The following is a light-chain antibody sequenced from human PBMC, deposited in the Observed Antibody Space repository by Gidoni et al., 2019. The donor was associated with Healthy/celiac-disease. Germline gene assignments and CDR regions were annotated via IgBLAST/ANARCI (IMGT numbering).Light chain of an antibody. J-gene: IGKJ2*01. CDR3: MQALQTPWT. V-gene: IGKV2-28*01. CDR1: QSLLHSNGYNY. CDR2: LGS. Sequence: DIVMTQSPLSLPVTPGEPASISCRSSQSLLHSNGYNYLDWYLQKAGQSPQLLIYLGSTRVSGVPDRFSGSGSGTDFTLKISRVEAEDAGVYYCMQALQTPWTFGQGTKLEIK.